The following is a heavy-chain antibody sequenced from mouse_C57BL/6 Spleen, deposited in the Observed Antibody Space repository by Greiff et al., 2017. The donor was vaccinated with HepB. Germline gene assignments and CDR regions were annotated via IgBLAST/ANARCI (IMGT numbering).Heavy chain of an antibody. Sequence: VQLQQSGAELVRPGASVKLSCKASGYTFTDYYINWVKQRPGQGLEWIARIYPGSGNTYYNEKFKGKATLTAEKSSITAYMQLSSLTSEDSAVYFCARDGGYGSSHRYFDVWGTGTTVTVSS. CDR2: IYPGSGNT. D-gene: IGHD1-1*01. V-gene: IGHV1-76*01. J-gene: IGHJ1*03. CDR3: ARDGGYGSSHRYFDV. CDR1: GYTFTDYY.